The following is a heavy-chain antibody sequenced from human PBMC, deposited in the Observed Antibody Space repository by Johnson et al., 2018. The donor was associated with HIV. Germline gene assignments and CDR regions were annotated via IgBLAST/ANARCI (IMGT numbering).Heavy chain of an antibody. D-gene: IGHD1-26*01. CDR1: GFTFDDYA. J-gene: IGHJ3*02. CDR2: IGWNSGSI. Sequence: VQLVESGGGLVQPGRSLRLSCAASGFTFDDYAMHWVRQAPGKGLEWVSGIGWNSGSISYADAVKGQFTISRDNANTSLYLQMNSLRAEDTALYYCAKDNMVGANHDAFDIWGQGTMVTVSS. V-gene: IGHV3-9*01. CDR3: AKDNMVGANHDAFDI.